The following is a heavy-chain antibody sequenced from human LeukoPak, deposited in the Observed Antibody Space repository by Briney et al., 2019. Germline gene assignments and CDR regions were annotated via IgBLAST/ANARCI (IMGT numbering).Heavy chain of an antibody. V-gene: IGHV3-7*01. Sequence: PGGSLRLSCAASGFTLSSYWMSWVRQAPGKGLEWVANIKQDGSEKYYVDSVKGRFTISRDNAKNSLYLQMNSLRAEDTAVYYCARDRSSTSYNWFDPWGQGTLVTVSS. CDR3: ARDRSSTSYNWFDP. J-gene: IGHJ5*02. CDR1: GFTLSSYW. D-gene: IGHD2-2*01. CDR2: IKQDGSEK.